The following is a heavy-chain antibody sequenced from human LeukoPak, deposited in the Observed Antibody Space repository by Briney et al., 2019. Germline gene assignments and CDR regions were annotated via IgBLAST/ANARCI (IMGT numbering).Heavy chain of an antibody. Sequence: SETLSLTCTVSGGSISSGGYYWSWIRQPPGKGLEWIGYIYYSGSTNYNPSLKSRVTISVDTSKNQFSLKLSSVTAADTAVYYCARVPSGSYYGIFDYWGQGTLVTVSS. CDR3: ARVPSGSYYGIFDY. D-gene: IGHD1-26*01. J-gene: IGHJ4*02. CDR1: GGSISSGGYY. V-gene: IGHV4-61*08. CDR2: IYYSGST.